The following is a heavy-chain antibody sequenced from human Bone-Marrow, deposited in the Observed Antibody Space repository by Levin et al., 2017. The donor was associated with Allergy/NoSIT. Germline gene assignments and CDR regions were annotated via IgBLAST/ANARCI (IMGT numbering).Heavy chain of an antibody. CDR3: ARAVGVVIPAAIDS. D-gene: IGHD3-3*01. CDR1: GSSFSGGFH. CDR2: IYHNGNT. Sequence: PSETLSLTCTVSGSSFSGGFHWGWIRQPPGKGLELIGSIYHNGNTNYNPSLKSRVTISLDTSKNQFSLNLSSVTAADTVVYYCARAVGVVIPAAIDSWGQGNLVTVSS. J-gene: IGHJ4*02. V-gene: IGHV4-38-2*02.